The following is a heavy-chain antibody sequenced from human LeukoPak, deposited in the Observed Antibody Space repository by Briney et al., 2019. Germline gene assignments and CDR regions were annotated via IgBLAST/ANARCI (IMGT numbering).Heavy chain of an antibody. J-gene: IGHJ4*02. CDR1: GFTFSTYA. CDR2: ISRDGSTE. CDR3: ARNTGNYALDY. Sequence: PGGSLRLSCAASGFTFSTYAMHWVRQAPGKGLEWVAVISRDGSTEYYADSVKGRFTISRDNSKNTLYLQMNSLRADDTAVYYCARNTGNYALDYWGQGTLVTVSA. D-gene: IGHD1-26*01. V-gene: IGHV3-30-3*01.